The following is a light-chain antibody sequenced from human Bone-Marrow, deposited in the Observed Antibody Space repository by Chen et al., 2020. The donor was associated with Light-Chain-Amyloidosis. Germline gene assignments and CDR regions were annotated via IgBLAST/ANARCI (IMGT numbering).Light chain of an antibody. CDR3: QVWDRSSDRPV. Sequence: SYVLTQPSSVSVAPGQTATIACGGNNIGSTSVQWYQQTPGQAPLLVVYDDSDRPSGIPELLSGSNSGNTATLTISRVEAGDEADYYCQVWDRSSDRPVFGGGTKLTVL. J-gene: IGLJ3*02. V-gene: IGLV3-21*02. CDR1: NIGSTS. CDR2: DDS.